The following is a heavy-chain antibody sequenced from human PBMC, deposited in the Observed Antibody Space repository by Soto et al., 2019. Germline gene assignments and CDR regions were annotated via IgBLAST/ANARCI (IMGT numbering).Heavy chain of an antibody. CDR2: INHSGST. J-gene: IGHJ4*02. CDR1: GGSVGGDY. D-gene: IGHD2-8*01. Sequence: SETLSLTCAVYGGSVGGDYWSWIRQPPGKGLEWIGEINHSGSTNYNPSLKSRVTISVDTSKNQFSLKLSSVTAADTAVYYCARRALYCTNGVCYRFDYWGQGTLVTVSS. V-gene: IGHV4-34*01. CDR3: ARRALYCTNGVCYRFDY.